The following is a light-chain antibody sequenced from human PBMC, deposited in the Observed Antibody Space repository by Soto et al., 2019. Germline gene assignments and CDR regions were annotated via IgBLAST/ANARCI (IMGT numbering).Light chain of an antibody. Sequence: QSVLTQPPSVSGTPGQGVTISCSGGSSNIGNNPVNWYQQLPGTAPKLLIYSNNHRPSGVPDRFSASKAGASASLAISGLQSEDEGDYYCAAWDASLGGFYVFGSGTKLTVL. CDR3: AAWDASLGGFYV. CDR1: SSNIGNNP. V-gene: IGLV1-44*01. J-gene: IGLJ1*01. CDR2: SNN.